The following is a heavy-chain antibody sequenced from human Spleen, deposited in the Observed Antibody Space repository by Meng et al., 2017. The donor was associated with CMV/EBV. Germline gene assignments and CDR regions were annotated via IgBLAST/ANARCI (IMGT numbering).Heavy chain of an antibody. CDR2: INPSGGST. CDR3: ARAWESNGWFDY. Sequence: ASVKVSCKASGYTFTSYYMHWVRQAPGQGLEWMGIINPSGGSTSYAQKFQGRVTMTRDTSTSTVYMELSSLRSEDTAVYFCARAWESNGWFDYWGQGTLVTVSS. V-gene: IGHV1-46*01. CDR1: GYTFTSYY. D-gene: IGHD1-26*01. J-gene: IGHJ4*02.